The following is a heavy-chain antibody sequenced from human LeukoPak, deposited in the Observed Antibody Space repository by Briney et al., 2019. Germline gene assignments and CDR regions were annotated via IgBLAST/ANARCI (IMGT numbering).Heavy chain of an antibody. J-gene: IGHJ6*03. CDR2: IYSGGST. CDR3: ARPNFRNYGAYYYYYMDV. D-gene: IGHD4-17*01. V-gene: IGHV3-66*02. Sequence: GGSLRLSCAASGFTVSSNYMSWVRQAPGKGLEWVSVIYSGGSTYYADSVKGRFTISRDNSKNTLYLQMNSLRAEDTAVYYCARPNFRNYGAYYYYYMDVWGKGTTVTVSS. CDR1: GFTVSSNY.